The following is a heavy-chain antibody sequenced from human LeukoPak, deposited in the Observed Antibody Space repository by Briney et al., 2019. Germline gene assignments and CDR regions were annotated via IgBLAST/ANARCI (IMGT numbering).Heavy chain of an antibody. CDR1: GYTFTNYY. J-gene: IGHJ4*02. V-gene: IGHV1-46*01. Sequence: GASVKVSCKASGYTFTNYYMHWVRQAPGQGLEWMGIINPSGGSTSYAQKFQGRVTMTRDMSTSTVYMELSSLRSEDTAVYYCARIYCSGGSCYPTWHSWGQGTLVTVSS. D-gene: IGHD2-15*01. CDR2: INPSGGST. CDR3: ARIYCSGGSCYPTWHS.